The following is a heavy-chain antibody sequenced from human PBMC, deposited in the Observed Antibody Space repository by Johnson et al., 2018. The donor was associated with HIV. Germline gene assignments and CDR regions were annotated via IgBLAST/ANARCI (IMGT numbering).Heavy chain of an antibody. J-gene: IGHJ3*02. CDR1: GFTFSSYA. CDR3: ARAYVVVIPEDAFDI. D-gene: IGHD2-21*01. CDR2: ISYDGSNK. V-gene: IGHV3-30*04. Sequence: QMLLVESGGGVVQPGRSLRLSCAASGFTFSSYAMHWVRQAPGKGLEWVAVISYDGSNKYYADSVKGRFTISRDNSKNTLYLQMNSLRAEDKAVYCCARAYVVVIPEDAFDIWGQGTMVTVSS.